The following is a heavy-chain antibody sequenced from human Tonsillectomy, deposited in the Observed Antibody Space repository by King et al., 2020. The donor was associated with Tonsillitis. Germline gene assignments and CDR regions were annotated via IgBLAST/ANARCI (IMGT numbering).Heavy chain of an antibody. CDR2: ISSTSRFI. Sequence: VQLVESGGGLVNPGGSLRLSCAASGFTFSDYSMNWVRQGPGKGLEWVSTISSTSRFIYYADSMKGRFTISRDNAKSSLYLEMNSLRVEDTAVYYCAKQRVPGIAARAFDYWGQGTLVTVSS. V-gene: IGHV3-21*01. D-gene: IGHD6-6*01. J-gene: IGHJ4*02. CDR3: AKQRVPGIAARAFDY. CDR1: GFTFSDYS.